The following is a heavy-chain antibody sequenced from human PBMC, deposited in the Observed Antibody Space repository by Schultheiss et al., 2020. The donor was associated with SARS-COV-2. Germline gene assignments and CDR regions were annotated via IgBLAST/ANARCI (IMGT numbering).Heavy chain of an antibody. D-gene: IGHD1-26*01. J-gene: IGHJ4*02. CDR3: ARSVGTLVGAWAFGY. CDR2: IYSGGST. Sequence: GGSLRLSCAASGFIFSSYWMHWVRQVPGKGLEWVSVIYSGGSTYYADSVKGRFTISRDNAKNSLYLQMNSLRAEDTAVYYCARSVGTLVGAWAFGYWGQGTLVTVSS. V-gene: IGHV3-66*02. CDR1: GFIFSSYW.